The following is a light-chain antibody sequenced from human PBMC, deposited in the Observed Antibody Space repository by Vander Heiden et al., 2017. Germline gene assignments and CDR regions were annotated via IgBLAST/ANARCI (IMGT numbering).Light chain of an antibody. J-gene: IGLJ2*01. Sequence: QSVLTQPPSVSGAPAQRFTISCTGSSSNIGAGYDVHWYQQRPGTAPTLLIDGNSNRPSGVPDRFSGSKAGTSASLATTGLQAEEEADYYCQAYDSSLSGVVFGGGTKLTVL. V-gene: IGLV1-40*01. CDR1: SSNIGAGYD. CDR2: GNS. CDR3: QAYDSSLSGVV.